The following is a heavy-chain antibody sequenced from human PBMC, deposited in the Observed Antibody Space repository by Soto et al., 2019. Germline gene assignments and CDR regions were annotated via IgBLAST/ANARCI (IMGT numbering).Heavy chain of an antibody. Sequence: EVQLVESGGGLVQPGGSLRLSCAASGFTFSNSWMTWVRQAPGKGLEWVANMNQDGSEKYYEDSVKGRFTVSRDNARNSLYLQMNSLRVEDTALYYCARVAYSSGWIFDYWGQGTLVTVSS. D-gene: IGHD6-19*01. J-gene: IGHJ4*02. CDR3: ARVAYSSGWIFDY. V-gene: IGHV3-7*01. CDR1: GFTFSNSW. CDR2: MNQDGSEK.